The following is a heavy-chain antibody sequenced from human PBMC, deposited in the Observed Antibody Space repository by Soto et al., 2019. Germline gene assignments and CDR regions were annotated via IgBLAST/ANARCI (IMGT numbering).Heavy chain of an antibody. D-gene: IGHD3-10*01. CDR2: IYYSGST. V-gene: IGHV4-31*03. CDR3: ARDVGIWFGELSTSVNYYYGLDV. J-gene: IGHJ6*02. CDR1: GGSISSGGYY. Sequence: QVQLQEKGPGLVMPSQTLSLTCTVSGGSISSGGYYWTWIRQHPEKGLEWIGYIYYSGSTHYNPSLKSRATISADTSKNQFSLDLSFVTGADTAVYYCARDVGIWFGELSTSVNYYYGLDVWGQGTTVTVSS.